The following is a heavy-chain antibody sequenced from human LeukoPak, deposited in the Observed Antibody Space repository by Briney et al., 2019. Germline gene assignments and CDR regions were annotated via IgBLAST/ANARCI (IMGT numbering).Heavy chain of an antibody. Sequence: SETLSLTCTVPGGSISSYYWSWIRQPPGKGLEWIGYIYYSGSTNYNPSLKSRVTISVDTSKNQFSLKLSSVTAADTAVYYCASHNWNDDLHFDYWGQGTLVTVSS. CDR1: GGSISSYY. J-gene: IGHJ4*02. V-gene: IGHV4-59*08. D-gene: IGHD1-20*01. CDR2: IYYSGST. CDR3: ASHNWNDDLHFDY.